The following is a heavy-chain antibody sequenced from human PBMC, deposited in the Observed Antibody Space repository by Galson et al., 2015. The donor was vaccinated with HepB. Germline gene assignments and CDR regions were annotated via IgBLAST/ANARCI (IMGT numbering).Heavy chain of an antibody. CDR1: GFAFRNYP. CDR3: ARGLVTSGSYFLRLWRHYFDF. V-gene: IGHV3-30*09. Sequence: SLRLSCAASGFAFRNYPIHWVRQAPGKGLEWVSVMSYDGSNQYYADSVKGRFAISRDNSKSTLYLQMNSLRTEDTAVYYCARGLVTSGSYFLRLWRHYFDFWGQGTLVAVSS. J-gene: IGHJ4*02. CDR2: MSYDGSNQ. D-gene: IGHD1-26*01.